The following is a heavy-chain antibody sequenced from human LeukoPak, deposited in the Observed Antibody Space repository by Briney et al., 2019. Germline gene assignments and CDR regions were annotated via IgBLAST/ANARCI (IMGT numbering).Heavy chain of an antibody. J-gene: IGHJ3*02. Sequence: ASETLSLTCTVSGGSISSGSYYWSWIRQPAGKGLEWIGHIYTSGGTNYNPSLKSRVTISVDTSKNQFSLKLSSVSAADTAVYYCARAAGQRRRVQGAFDIWGQGTMVTVSS. V-gene: IGHV4-61*09. D-gene: IGHD1-14*01. CDR3: ARAAGQRRRVQGAFDI. CDR1: GGSISSGSYY. CDR2: IYTSGGT.